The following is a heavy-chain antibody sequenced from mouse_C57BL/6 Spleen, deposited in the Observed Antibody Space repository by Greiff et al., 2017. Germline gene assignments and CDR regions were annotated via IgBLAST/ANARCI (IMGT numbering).Heavy chain of an antibody. J-gene: IGHJ3*01. CDR2: INPGSGGT. CDR1: GYAFTNYL. CDR3: ARDYGSSPAWFAY. V-gene: IGHV1-54*01. D-gene: IGHD1-1*01. Sequence: VQLQQSGAELVRPGTSVKVSCKASGYAFTNYLIEWVKQRPGQGLEWIGVINPGSGGTNYNEKFKGKATLTADKPSSTAYMQLSSLTSEDSAVYFCARDYGSSPAWFAYWGQGTLVTVSA.